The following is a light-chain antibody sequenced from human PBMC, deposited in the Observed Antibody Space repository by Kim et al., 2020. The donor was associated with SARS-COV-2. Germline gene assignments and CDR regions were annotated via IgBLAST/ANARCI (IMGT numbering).Light chain of an antibody. CDR1: SLRSYY. CDR2: GKN. J-gene: IGLJ2*01. CDR3: NSRDSKDNVV. V-gene: IGLV3-19*01. Sequence: SSELTQDPAVSVALGQTVRITCQGDSLRSYYATWYPQKPGQAPILVIYGKNNRPSGIPDRFSGSSSGNTASLTITGTQAGDEADYYCNSRDSKDNVVFGGGTKLTVL.